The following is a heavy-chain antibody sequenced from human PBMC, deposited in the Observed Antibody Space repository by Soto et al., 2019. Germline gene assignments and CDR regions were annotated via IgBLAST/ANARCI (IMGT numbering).Heavy chain of an antibody. CDR3: AGDYDSSGYYYHDAFDI. CDR1: GGTFSSYT. V-gene: IGHV1-69*02. CDR2: IIPILGIA. J-gene: IGHJ3*02. D-gene: IGHD3-22*01. Sequence: GASVKVSCKASGGTFSSYTISWVRQAPGQGLEWMGRIIPILGIANYAQKFQGRVTITADKSTSTAYMELSSLRSEDTAVYYCAGDYDSSGYYYHDAFDIWGQGTMVTVSS.